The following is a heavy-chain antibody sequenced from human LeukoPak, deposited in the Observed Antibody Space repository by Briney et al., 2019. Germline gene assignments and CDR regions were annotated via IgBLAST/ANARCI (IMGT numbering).Heavy chain of an antibody. V-gene: IGHV4-39*07. J-gene: IGHJ4*02. CDR2: IYYSGST. CDR1: GDSISSSSYY. D-gene: IGHD6-13*01. Sequence: PSETLSLTCTVSGDSISSSSYYWGWIRQPPGKGLEWIGNIYYSGSTYYNPSLKSRVTISVDTSKNQFSLKLSSVTAADTAVYYCARVRYTSSWNGPIGYWGQGTLVTVSS. CDR3: ARVRYTSSWNGPIGY.